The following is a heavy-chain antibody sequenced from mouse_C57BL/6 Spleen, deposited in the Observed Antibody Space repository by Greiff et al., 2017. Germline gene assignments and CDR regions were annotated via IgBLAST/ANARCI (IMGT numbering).Heavy chain of an antibody. CDR2: IYPGSGST. V-gene: IGHV1-55*01. J-gene: IGHJ4*01. CDR1: GYTFTSYW. CDR3: ARSCYYYAMGY. Sequence: QVQLQQSGAELVKPGASVKMSCKASGYTFTSYWITWVKQRPGQGLEWIGDIYPGSGSTNYNEKFKSKATLTVDTSSSTAYMQLSSLTSEDSAVYYCARSCYYYAMGYWGQGTSVTVAS.